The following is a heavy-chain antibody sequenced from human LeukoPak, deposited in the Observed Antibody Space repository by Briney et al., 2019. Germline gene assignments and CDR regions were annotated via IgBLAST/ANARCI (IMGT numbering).Heavy chain of an antibody. CDR1: GFTFSSYS. CDR2: ISSSSSYI. D-gene: IGHD1-14*01. CDR3: ARDSGPEYDY. V-gene: IGHV3-21*01. Sequence: PGGSLRLSCAAPGFTFSSYSMNWVRQAPGKGLEWVSSISSSSSYIYYADSVKGRFTISRDNAKNSLYLQMNSLRAEDTAVYYCARDSGPEYDYWGQGTLVTVSS. J-gene: IGHJ4*02.